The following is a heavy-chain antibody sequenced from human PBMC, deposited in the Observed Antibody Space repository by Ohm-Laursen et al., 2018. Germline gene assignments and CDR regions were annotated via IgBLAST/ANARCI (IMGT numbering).Heavy chain of an antibody. CDR2: LSGSGHDT. D-gene: IGHD3-10*01. CDR3: AGVLMVRGVYTYMDV. Sequence: SLRLSCAASGFTFSSYAMSWVRQAPEKGLEWVSGLSGSGHDTCYTDSVKGRFTISRDNSKNTLYLQMNGLRAEDTAVYYCAGVLMVRGVYTYMDVWGQGTTVTVSS. J-gene: IGHJ6*02. V-gene: IGHV3-23*01. CDR1: GFTFSSYA.